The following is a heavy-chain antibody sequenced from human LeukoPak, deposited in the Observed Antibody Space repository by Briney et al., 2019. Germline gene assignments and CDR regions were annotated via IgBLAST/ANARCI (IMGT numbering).Heavy chain of an antibody. CDR2: IYYSGST. CDR1: GGSISSYY. V-gene: IGHV4-59*01. J-gene: IGHJ6*03. D-gene: IGHD3-10*01. CDR3: ARAPYGSATNNYYMDV. Sequence: PSETLSLTCTVSGGSISSYYWSWIRQPPGKGLEWIGYIYYSGSTNYNPSLKSRVTISVDTSKNQFSLKLSSVTAADTAVYYCARAPYGSATNNYYMDVWGKGTTVTVSS.